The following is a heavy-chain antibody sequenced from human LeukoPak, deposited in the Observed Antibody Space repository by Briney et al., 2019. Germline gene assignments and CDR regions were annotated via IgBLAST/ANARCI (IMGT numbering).Heavy chain of an antibody. CDR1: GGSFSGYY. V-gene: IGHV4-59*08. CDR3: ALIPPGYTYGFDY. D-gene: IGHD5-18*01. CDR2: IFYGGST. J-gene: IGHJ4*02. Sequence: SETLSLTCTVSGGSFSGYYWSWIRQAPGKGPEGVGCIFYGGSTQYNPSLKSRVTMSLDASKNQLSLKLNSVTAADTAMYYCALIPPGYTYGFDYWGQGTLVTVSS.